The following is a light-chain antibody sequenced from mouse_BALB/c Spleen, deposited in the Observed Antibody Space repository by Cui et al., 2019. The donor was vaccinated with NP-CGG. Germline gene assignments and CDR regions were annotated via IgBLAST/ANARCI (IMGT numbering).Light chain of an antibody. CDR2: GTN. CDR1: TGVFTTSNY. J-gene: IGLJ1*01. Sequence: QAVVTQEYALTKSPGETVTLSCRSNTGVFTTSNYANWVQEKPDHLFTGLVGGTNNRAPGVPARFSGSLIGDKAALTIIGAQTEDEAIYFCALWYNNHWVFGGGTKLTVL. V-gene: IGLV1*01. CDR3: ALWYNNHWV.